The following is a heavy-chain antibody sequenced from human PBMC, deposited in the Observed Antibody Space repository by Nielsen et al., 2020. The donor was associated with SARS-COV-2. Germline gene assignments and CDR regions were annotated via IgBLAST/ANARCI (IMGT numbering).Heavy chain of an antibody. Sequence: WIRQPPGKGLEWIGEINHSGSTNYNPSLKSRVTISVDTSKNQFSLKLSSVTAADTAVYYCARGDGYSSSWYGVYYYGMDVWGQGTTVTVSS. J-gene: IGHJ6*02. CDR3: ARGDGYSSSWYGVYYYGMDV. CDR2: INHSGST. V-gene: IGHV4-34*01. D-gene: IGHD6-13*01.